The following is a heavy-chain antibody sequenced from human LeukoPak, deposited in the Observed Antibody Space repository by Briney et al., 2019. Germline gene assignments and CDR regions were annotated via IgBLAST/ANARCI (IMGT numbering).Heavy chain of an antibody. Sequence: PGGSLRLSCAASGFTFSSYAMSWVRQAPGKGLEWVSAISGSGGSTYYADSVKGRFTISRDNSKNTLYLQMNSLRAEDTAVYYCAKEPYYDILTGYYPKPNNWFDPWGQGTLVTVSS. CDR3: AKEPYYDILTGYYPKPNNWFDP. V-gene: IGHV3-23*01. CDR2: ISGSGGST. D-gene: IGHD3-9*01. CDR1: GFTFSSYA. J-gene: IGHJ5*02.